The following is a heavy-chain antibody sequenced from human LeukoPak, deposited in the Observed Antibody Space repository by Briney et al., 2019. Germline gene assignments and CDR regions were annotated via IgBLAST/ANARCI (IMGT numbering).Heavy chain of an antibody. D-gene: IGHD4-23*01. Sequence: ASVKVSCKASGYTFTSYGISWVRQAPGQGLEWMGWISAYNGNTNYAQKLQGRVTMTTDTSTSTAYMELRSLSSDDTAVYYCARDGEEDGGTLPFDYWGQGTLVTVSS. CDR3: ARDGEEDGGTLPFDY. CDR1: GYTFTSYG. J-gene: IGHJ4*02. V-gene: IGHV1-18*01. CDR2: ISAYNGNT.